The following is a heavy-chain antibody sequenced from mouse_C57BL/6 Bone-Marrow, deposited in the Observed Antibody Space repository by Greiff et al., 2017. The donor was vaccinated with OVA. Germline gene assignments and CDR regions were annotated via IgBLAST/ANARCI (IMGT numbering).Heavy chain of an antibody. CDR3: ASSIGFAY. J-gene: IGHJ3*01. CDR1: GYTFTSYG. Sequence: QVTLKVSGAELARPGASVKLSCKASGYTFTSYGISWVKQRTGQGLEWIGEIYPRSGNTYYNEKFKGKATLTADKSSSTAYMELRSLTSEDSAVYFCASSIGFAYWGQGTLVTVSA. V-gene: IGHV1-81*01. CDR2: IYPRSGNT.